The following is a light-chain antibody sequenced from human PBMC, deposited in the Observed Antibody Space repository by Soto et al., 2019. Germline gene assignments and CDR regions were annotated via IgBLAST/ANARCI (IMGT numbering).Light chain of an antibody. J-gene: IGKJ4*01. CDR2: KAS. CDR3: HQYHSYSLT. Sequence: DIQMTQSPSTLSASVGDRVTITCRASQSISSWLAWYQQKPGKAPKLLIYKASSLEVGVPSRFSGSGSGTDFTLTISSLQPDDFAAYYCHQYHSYSLTFGGGTKVDIK. CDR1: QSISSW. V-gene: IGKV1-5*03.